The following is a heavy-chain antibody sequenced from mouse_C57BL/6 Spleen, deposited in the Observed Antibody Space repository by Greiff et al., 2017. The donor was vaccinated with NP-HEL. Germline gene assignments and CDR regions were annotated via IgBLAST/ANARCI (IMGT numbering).Heavy chain of an antibody. D-gene: IGHD2-12*01. V-gene: IGHV3-6*01. Sequence: VQLQQSGPGLVKPSQSLSLTCSVTGYSITSGYYWNWIRQFPGNKLEWMGYISYDGSNNYNPSLKNRISITRDTSKNQFFLKLNSVTTEDTATYYCATVQEVLRRGFAYWGQGTLVTVSA. CDR1: GYSITSGYY. CDR2: ISYDGSN. J-gene: IGHJ3*01. CDR3: ATVQEVLRRGFAY.